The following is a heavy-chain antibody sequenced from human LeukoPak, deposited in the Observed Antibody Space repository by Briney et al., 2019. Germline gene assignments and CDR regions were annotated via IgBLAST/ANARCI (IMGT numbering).Heavy chain of an antibody. V-gene: IGHV3-74*01. CDR3: AKEPSDYGYAFDI. J-gene: IGHJ3*02. CDR2: INSDGSST. Sequence: GGSLRLSCAASGFTFSSYWMHWVRQAPGKGLVWVSRINSDGSSTSYADSVKGRFTISRDNAKNTLYLQMNSLRAEDTAVYYCAKEPSDYGYAFDIWGQGTMVTVSS. CDR1: GFTFSSYW. D-gene: IGHD4-17*01.